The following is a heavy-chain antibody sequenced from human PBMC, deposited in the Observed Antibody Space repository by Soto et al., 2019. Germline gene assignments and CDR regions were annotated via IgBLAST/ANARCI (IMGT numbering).Heavy chain of an antibody. V-gene: IGHV1-69*01. CDR3: ASLGDTVTTAYFDY. CDR2: IIPIFGTA. D-gene: IGHD4-17*01. CDR1: GGTFSSYA. Sequence: QVQLVQSGAEVKKPGSSVKVSCKASGGTFSSYAISWVRQAPGQGLEWMEGIIPIFGTANYAQKFQGRVTITADESTSTAYMELSSLRSEDTAVYYCASLGDTVTTAYFDYWGQGTLVTVSS. J-gene: IGHJ4*02.